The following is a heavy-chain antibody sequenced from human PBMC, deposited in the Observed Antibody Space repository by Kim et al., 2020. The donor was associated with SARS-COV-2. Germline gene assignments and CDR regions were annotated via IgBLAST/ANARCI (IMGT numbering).Heavy chain of an antibody. V-gene: IGHV3-48*02. J-gene: IGHJ4*02. CDR1: GFSFSTYN. D-gene: IGHD3-16*01. Sequence: GGSLRLSCAASGFSFSTYNMHWVRQAPGKGLDGVSGISSSGSNMYYADSVKGRFTISRDNAKNSLYLQMNSLRDEDTAGYYCMGQGENWGQGALVTIS. CDR2: ISSSGSNM. CDR3: MGQGEN.